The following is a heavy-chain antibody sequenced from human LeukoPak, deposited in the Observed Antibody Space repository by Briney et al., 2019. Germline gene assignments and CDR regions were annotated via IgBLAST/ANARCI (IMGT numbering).Heavy chain of an antibody. CDR2: IYYSGST. Sequence: SETLSLTCTVSGDSISSYYWSWVRQPPGKGLEWVGYIYYSGSTNYNPSLKSRVTISLDTSNNQFSLQLTSVTAADTAVYYCARVGYYDSSGAFDIWGQGTMVTVSS. D-gene: IGHD3-22*01. CDR3: ARVGYYDSSGAFDI. V-gene: IGHV4-59*01. CDR1: GDSISSYY. J-gene: IGHJ3*02.